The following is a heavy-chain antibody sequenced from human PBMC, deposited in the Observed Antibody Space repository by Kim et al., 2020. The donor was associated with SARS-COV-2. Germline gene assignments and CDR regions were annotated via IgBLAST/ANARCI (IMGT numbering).Heavy chain of an antibody. CDR1: GFTFSSYG. Sequence: GGSLRLSCAASGFTFSSYGMHWVRQAPGKGLEWVAVIWYDGSNKNYADSVKGRFSISRDNSKNTLYLEMNSLRAEDTAVYYCAKKGGDPYGMDYWGQGTT. V-gene: IGHV3-33*06. CDR2: IWYDGSNK. D-gene: IGHD3-16*01. CDR3: AKKGGDPYGMDY. J-gene: IGHJ6*02.